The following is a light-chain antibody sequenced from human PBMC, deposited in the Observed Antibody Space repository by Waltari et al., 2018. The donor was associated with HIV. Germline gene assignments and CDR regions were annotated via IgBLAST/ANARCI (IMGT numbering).Light chain of an antibody. CDR1: SSDVGGYNY. V-gene: IGLV2-14*01. Sequence: QSALTQPASVSGSPGQSITISCTGTSSDVGGYNYVSWYQQHPGNAPKLMIYDVSKRRSGVSTRFAVSKSGNTASLTISGLQAEDEADYYCSSYTSSSTLVCGGGTKLTVL. CDR3: SSYTSSSTLV. CDR2: DVS. J-gene: IGLJ3*02.